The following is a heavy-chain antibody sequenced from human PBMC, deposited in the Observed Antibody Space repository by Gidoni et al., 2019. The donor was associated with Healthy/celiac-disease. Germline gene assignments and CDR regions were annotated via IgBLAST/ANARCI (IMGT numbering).Heavy chain of an antibody. D-gene: IGHD6-6*01. Sequence: QVQLVQSGAEVKKPGSSVKVSCKASGGTFSSYAISWVRQAPGQGLEWMGGIIPIFGTANYAQKFQGRVTITADESTSTAYMELSSLRSEDTAVYYCARVGIYEYSSSSNGRDAFDIWGQGTMVTVSS. V-gene: IGHV1-69*01. J-gene: IGHJ3*02. CDR3: ARVGIYEYSSSSNGRDAFDI. CDR2: IIPIFGTA. CDR1: GGTFSSYA.